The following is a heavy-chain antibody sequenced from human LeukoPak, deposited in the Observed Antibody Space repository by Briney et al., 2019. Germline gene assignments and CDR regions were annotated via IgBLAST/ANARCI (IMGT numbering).Heavy chain of an antibody. Sequence: GESLKISCKGSGYRFTNYHIGWVRQIPGKGLEWMGIIYPADSDTRYRPTFRGQVTISVDKSINTAYLQWSSLKASDTAMYYCTRLISRGSDYNYVDDWGQGTLITVSS. CDR1: GYRFTNYH. D-gene: IGHD5-24*01. CDR3: TRLISRGSDYNYVDD. V-gene: IGHV5-51*01. J-gene: IGHJ4*02. CDR2: IYPADSDT.